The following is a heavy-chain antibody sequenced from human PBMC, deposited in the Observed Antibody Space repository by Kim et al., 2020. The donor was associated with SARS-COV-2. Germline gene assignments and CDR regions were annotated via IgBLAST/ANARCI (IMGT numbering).Heavy chain of an antibody. V-gene: IGHV1-69*04. J-gene: IGHJ6*02. Sequence: QFQGRVTITADKSTSTAYMELSSLRSEDTAVYYCAREVRDSNYYYGMDVWGQGPTVTVSS. CDR3: AREVRDSNYYYGMDV. D-gene: IGHD4-4*01.